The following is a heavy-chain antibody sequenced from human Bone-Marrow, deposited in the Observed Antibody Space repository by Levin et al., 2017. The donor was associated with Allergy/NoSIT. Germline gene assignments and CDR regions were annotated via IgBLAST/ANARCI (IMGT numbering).Heavy chain of an antibody. CDR3: ARRIAAAGTTDRLKYYYYYMDA. D-gene: IGHD6-13*01. CDR1: GYSFTNYW. J-gene: IGHJ6*03. CDR2: IDPSDSYT. V-gene: IGHV5-10-1*01. Sequence: KVSCKGSGYSFTNYWINWVRQMPGKGLEWMGRIDPSDSYTNYSPSFRGHVTISADKSISTAYLQWSSLKASDTAMYYCARRIAAAGTTDRLKYYYYYMDAWGKGTTVTVSS.